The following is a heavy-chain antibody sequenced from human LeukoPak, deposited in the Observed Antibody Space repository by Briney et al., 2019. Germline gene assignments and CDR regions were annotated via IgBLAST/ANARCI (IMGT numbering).Heavy chain of an antibody. CDR1: GYTFTGYY. Sequence: ASVKVSCKASGYTFTGYYIHWVRQAPGQGLEWMGWINPNSGDTNFAQNFQGRVTMTCDTSITTAYMEMSRLTSADSAVYYCARYLSPSAFDFWGQGILVTVSS. D-gene: IGHD2/OR15-2a*01. V-gene: IGHV1-2*02. CDR3: ARYLSPSAFDF. CDR2: INPNSGDT. J-gene: IGHJ4*02.